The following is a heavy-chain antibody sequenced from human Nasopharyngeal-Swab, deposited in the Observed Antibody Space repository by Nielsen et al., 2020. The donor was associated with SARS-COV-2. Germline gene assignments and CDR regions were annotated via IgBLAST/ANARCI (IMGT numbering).Heavy chain of an antibody. CDR3: ARDQRSGFLGWLPSHNWFDP. J-gene: IGHJ5*02. Sequence: ASVKVSCKASGYTFTSYAMHWVRQAPGQRLEWMGWINAGNGNTKYSQKFQGRVTITRDTSASTAYMELSSLRSEDTAVYYCARDQRSGFLGWLPSHNWFDPWGQGTLVTVSS. CDR1: GYTFTSYA. CDR2: INAGNGNT. D-gene: IGHD3-3*01. V-gene: IGHV1-3*01.